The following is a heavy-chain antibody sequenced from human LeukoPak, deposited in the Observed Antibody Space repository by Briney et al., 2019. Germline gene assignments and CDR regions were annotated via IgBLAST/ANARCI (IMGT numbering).Heavy chain of an antibody. J-gene: IGHJ6*02. CDR2: ISAYNGNT. D-gene: IGHD3-16*02. CDR3: AREGDFYDYVWGSYREFYYYYGMDV. Sequence: GASVKVSCKASGHTFTSYGISWVRQAPGQGLEWMGWISAYNGNTNYAQKLQGRVAMTTDTSTSTAYMELRSLRSDDTAVYYCAREGDFYDYVWGSYREFYYYYGMDVWGQGTTVTVSS. CDR1: GHTFTSYG. V-gene: IGHV1-18*01.